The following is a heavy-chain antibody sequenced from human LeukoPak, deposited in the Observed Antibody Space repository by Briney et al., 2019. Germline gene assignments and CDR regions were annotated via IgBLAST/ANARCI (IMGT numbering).Heavy chain of an antibody. CDR2: IHPANSDT. J-gene: IGHJ1*01. Sequence: GESLKISCKASGYIFTNYWIGWVRQMPGKGLEWMAIIHPANSDTRYSPSFQGQVTISADKSISTAYLQWSSLKASDTAMYYCARPACSSTSCYLYFQYWGQGTLVTVSS. CDR1: GYIFTNYW. CDR3: ARPACSSTSCYLYFQY. V-gene: IGHV5-51*01. D-gene: IGHD2-2*01.